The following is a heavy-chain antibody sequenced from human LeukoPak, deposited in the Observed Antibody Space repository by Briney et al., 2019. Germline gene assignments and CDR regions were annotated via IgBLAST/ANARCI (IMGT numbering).Heavy chain of an antibody. Sequence: GGSLRLSCAASGFTFSNYSMNWVRQAPGKGLEWFSSISSSGSYIHYTDSVKGRFTISRDNAKNSLYLQMNSLRAEDTAVYYCARGSGDWAAAGKNFDYWGEGTLVTVSS. J-gene: IGHJ4*02. D-gene: IGHD6-13*01. CDR3: ARGSGDWAAAGKNFDY. V-gene: IGHV3-21*01. CDR2: ISSSGSYI. CDR1: GFTFSNYS.